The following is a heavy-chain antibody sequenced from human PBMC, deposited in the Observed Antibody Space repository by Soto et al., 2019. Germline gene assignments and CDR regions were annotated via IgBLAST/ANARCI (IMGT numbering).Heavy chain of an antibody. Sequence: QVQLQESGPGLVKPSQTLSLTCTVSGDSIRSGNHYWSWIRQPPGKGLEWIGYIYYSGSTYYSPSLKSRVTISVDTSKNPFSLMLSSVTAADPAVYYCARGGQYVWGSYHPESGYYYGMDVWGQGTTVTVSS. CDR3: ARGGQYVWGSYHPESGYYYGMDV. CDR2: IYYSGST. J-gene: IGHJ6*02. V-gene: IGHV4-30-4*01. D-gene: IGHD3-16*02. CDR1: GDSIRSGNHY.